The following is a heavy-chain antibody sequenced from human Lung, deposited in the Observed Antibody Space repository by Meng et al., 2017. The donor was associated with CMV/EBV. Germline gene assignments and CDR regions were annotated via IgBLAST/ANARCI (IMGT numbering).Heavy chain of an antibody. J-gene: IGHJ4*02. D-gene: IGHD3-10*01. Sequence: GGSLRLXXAASGFTFSSYSGNWVRQAPGKGLEWVSSISSSSSYIYYADSVKGRFTISRDNSKNALYLQMNSLRAEDTAVYYCARDRGSLWFGEFDYWGQGTLVTVSS. V-gene: IGHV3-21*01. CDR3: ARDRGSLWFGEFDY. CDR1: GFTFSSYS. CDR2: ISSSSSYI.